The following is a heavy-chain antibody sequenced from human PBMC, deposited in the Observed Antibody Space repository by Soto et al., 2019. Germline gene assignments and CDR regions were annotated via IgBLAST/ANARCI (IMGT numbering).Heavy chain of an antibody. CDR1: GDSVSSNSAA. CDR2: TYYRSKWYN. Sequence: SQTLSLTCAISGDSVSSNSAAWNWIRQSPSRGLEWLGRTYYRSKWYNDYAVSVKSRITTNPDTSKNQFSLQLNSVTPEDTAVYYCPRGRAHPQPLVASYYSGMEAWGQGTTVTDS. D-gene: IGHD6-13*01. V-gene: IGHV6-1*01. J-gene: IGHJ6*02. CDR3: PRGRAHPQPLVASYYSGMEA.